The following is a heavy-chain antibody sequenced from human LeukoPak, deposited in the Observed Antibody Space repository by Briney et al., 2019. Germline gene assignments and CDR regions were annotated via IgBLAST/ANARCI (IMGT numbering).Heavy chain of an antibody. D-gene: IGHD3-9*01. CDR1: GYTFTSYG. CDR2: ISAYNGNT. J-gene: IGHJ6*02. CDR3: ARDGYFDWLLDYGMDV. V-gene: IGHV1-18*01. Sequence: ASVNVSCKASGYTFTSYGISWVRQAPGQGLEWMGWISAYNGNTNYAQKLQGRVTMTTDTSTSTAYMELRSLRSDDTAVYYCARDGYFDWLLDYGMDVWGQGTTVTVSS.